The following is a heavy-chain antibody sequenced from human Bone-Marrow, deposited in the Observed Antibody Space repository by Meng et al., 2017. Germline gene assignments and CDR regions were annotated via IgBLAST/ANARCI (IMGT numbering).Heavy chain of an antibody. Sequence: QVQLQESGPGLVKPSETLSLTCTVSGGSSSTSYWSWIRQSPEKGLEWTGYINYSGRTNYIPSLRSRATISVDTSKNQFSLKLSSVTAADTAVYYCARVAYRWGGDCSYFDYWGQGTLVTVSS. D-gene: IGHD2-21*02. V-gene: IGHV4-59*12. J-gene: IGHJ4*02. CDR1: GGSSSTSY. CDR2: INYSGRT. CDR3: ARVAYRWGGDCSYFDY.